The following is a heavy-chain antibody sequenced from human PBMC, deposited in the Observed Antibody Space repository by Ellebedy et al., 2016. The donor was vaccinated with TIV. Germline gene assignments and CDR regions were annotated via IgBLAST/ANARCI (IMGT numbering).Heavy chain of an antibody. D-gene: IGHD3-3*01. CDR1: GGSFSGYS. V-gene: IGHV4-34*01. CDR3: ARNILKFLNAFEI. Sequence: SETLSLTCAVYGGSFSGYSWSWIRQPPGRGLEWIGEIDHGGSTNYNPSLKSRITISVDTSKNHLSLKLTSVTAADTAVYYCARNILKFLNAFEIWGQGTMVTVSS. CDR2: IDHGGST. J-gene: IGHJ3*02.